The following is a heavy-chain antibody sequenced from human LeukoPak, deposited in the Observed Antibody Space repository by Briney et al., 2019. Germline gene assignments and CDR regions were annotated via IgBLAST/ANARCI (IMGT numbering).Heavy chain of an antibody. Sequence: PGESLRLSCAASGFTFTNAWMTWVRQAPGKGLERVGRIKSEGDRETTDYAAPVKGRFFMSRDDSKATVFLQMYSLNADDTAVYYCATDLGLTMIRGVIVHWGLGALVTVSS. J-gene: IGHJ4*02. CDR1: GFTFTNAW. CDR3: ATDLGLTMIRGVIVH. CDR2: IKSEGDRETT. V-gene: IGHV3-15*01. D-gene: IGHD3-10*01.